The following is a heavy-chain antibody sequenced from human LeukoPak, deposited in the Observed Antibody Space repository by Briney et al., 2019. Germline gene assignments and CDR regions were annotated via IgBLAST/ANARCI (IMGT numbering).Heavy chain of an antibody. J-gene: IGHJ5*02. D-gene: IGHD6-25*01. CDR3: ARGNGVSGYSDDWFDP. CDR2: ISSSGSTI. CDR1: GFTFSDYY. Sequence: GGSLRLSCAASGFTFSDYYMSWIRQAPGKGLEWVSYISSSGSTIYYADSVKGRFTISRDNSKNTLYLQMNSLRAEDTAVYYCARGNGVSGYSDDWFDPWGQGTLVTVSS. V-gene: IGHV3-11*01.